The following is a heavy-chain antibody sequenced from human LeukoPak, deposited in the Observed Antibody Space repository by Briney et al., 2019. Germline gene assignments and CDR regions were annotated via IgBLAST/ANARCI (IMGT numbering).Heavy chain of an antibody. Sequence: GGSLRLSCAASGFTVSSNYMSWVRQAPGKGLEWVSVIYSGGSTYYADSVKGRFTISRDNSKNTLYLQMNSLRAEDTAVYYCARAPYGGYGMDVWGQGTTVTVSS. D-gene: IGHD3-16*01. CDR3: ARAPYGGYGMDV. CDR1: GFTVSSNY. J-gene: IGHJ6*02. CDR2: IYSGGST. V-gene: IGHV3-66*01.